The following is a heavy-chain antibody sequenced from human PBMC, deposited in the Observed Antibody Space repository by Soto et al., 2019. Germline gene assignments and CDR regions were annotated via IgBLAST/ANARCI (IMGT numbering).Heavy chain of an antibody. Sequence: QITLKESGPTLVRPTQTLTLTCTFSGFSLSTSGLGVGWIRQPPGKALEWLALIYWNDDKRYSPSLKARLTITKDTSKNQVVLTMTNMDPVDTATYYCAHGPSGWYLFDYWGQGTLVTVSS. CDR3: AHGPSGWYLFDY. CDR1: GFSLSTSGLG. D-gene: IGHD6-19*01. V-gene: IGHV2-5*01. CDR2: IYWNDDK. J-gene: IGHJ4*02.